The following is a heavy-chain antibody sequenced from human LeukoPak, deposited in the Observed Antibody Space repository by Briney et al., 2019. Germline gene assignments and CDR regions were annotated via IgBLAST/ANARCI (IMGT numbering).Heavy chain of an antibody. CDR1: GLTFSSYA. CDR2: ISYDGSNK. CDR3: ARGGHAFDI. J-gene: IGHJ3*02. V-gene: IGHV3-30-3*01. Sequence: GGSLRLSCAASGLTFSSYAMHWVRQAPGKGLEWVAVISYDGSNKYYADSVKGRFTISRDNSKNTLYLQMNSLRAEDTAVYYCARGGHAFDIWGQGTMVTVSS.